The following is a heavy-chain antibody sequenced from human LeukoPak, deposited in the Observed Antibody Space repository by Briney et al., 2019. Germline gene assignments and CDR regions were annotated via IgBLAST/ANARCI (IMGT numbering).Heavy chain of an antibody. D-gene: IGHD6-19*01. Sequence: GGPLRLFCGAWGFTFSSYPMRWLPGARGKAVEWVTAISGSGGSTYYADSVKGRFTISRDNSKNTLYLQMNSLRAEDTAVYYCAKAIAGAQTVYYGMDVWGQGTTVTVSS. V-gene: IGHV3-23*01. J-gene: IGHJ6*02. CDR3: AKAIAGAQTVYYGMDV. CDR2: ISGSGGST. CDR1: GFTFSSYP.